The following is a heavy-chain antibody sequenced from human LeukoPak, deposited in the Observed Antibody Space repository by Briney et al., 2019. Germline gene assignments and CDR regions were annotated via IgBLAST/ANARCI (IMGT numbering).Heavy chain of an antibody. CDR3: ARDRSSSWPSRWFYP. J-gene: IGHJ5*02. D-gene: IGHD6-13*01. Sequence: KPSETLSLTCTVSGGSISSYYWSWIRQPPGKGLEWIGYIYYSGSTNYNPSLKSRVTISVDTSKNQFSLKLSSVTAADTAVYYCARDRSSSWPSRWFYPWGQGTLVTVSS. CDR1: GGSISSYY. CDR2: IYYSGST. V-gene: IGHV4-59*01.